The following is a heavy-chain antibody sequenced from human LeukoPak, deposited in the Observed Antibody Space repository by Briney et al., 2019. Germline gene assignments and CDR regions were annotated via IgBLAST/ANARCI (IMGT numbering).Heavy chain of an antibody. CDR2: IYYSGTT. CDR1: DGSISSGYYY. CDR3: ARDRYSSSSNWFDP. J-gene: IGHJ5*02. D-gene: IGHD6-6*01. Sequence: NASETLSLTCSVSDGSISSGYYYWAWIRQPPGKGPEWIGSIYYSGTTYPNPSLKSRVTISVDTSKNQFSLKLSSVTAADTAVYYCARDRYSSSSNWFDPWGQGTLVTVSS. V-gene: IGHV4-39*07.